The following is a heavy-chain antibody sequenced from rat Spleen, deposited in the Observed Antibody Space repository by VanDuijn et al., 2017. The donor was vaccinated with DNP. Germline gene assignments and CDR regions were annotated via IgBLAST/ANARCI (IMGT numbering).Heavy chain of an antibody. CDR3: TRTKFNSGYWYFDF. J-gene: IGHJ1*01. CDR1: GFTFNNYW. CDR2: ITNTGGST. Sequence: EVQLVESGGGLVQPGRSLKLSCVASGFTFNNYWMTWIRQAPGKGLEWVASITNTGGSTYYPDSVKGRFTISRDNAKRTLYLQMNSLRSEETATYYCTRTKFNSGYWYFDFWGPGTMGTVSS. V-gene: IGHV5-31*01. D-gene: IGHD4-3*01.